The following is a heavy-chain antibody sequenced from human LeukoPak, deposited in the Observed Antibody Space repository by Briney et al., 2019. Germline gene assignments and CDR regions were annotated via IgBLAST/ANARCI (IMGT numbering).Heavy chain of an antibody. J-gene: IGHJ3*02. CDR2: INRDGSST. CDR3: AKDEDSAVAGSDTFHI. Sequence: PGGSLRLSCAASGFTFSRYWMHWVRQAPGKGLVWVSRINRDGSSTGYADSVKGRFTISRDNSRTTLYLQMNSLRAEDTAVYYCAKDEDSAVAGSDTFHIWGQGTMVTVSS. CDR1: GFTFSRYW. V-gene: IGHV3-74*01. D-gene: IGHD6-19*01.